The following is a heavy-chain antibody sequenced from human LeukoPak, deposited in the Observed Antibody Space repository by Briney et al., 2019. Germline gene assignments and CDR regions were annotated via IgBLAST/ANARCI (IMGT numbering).Heavy chain of an antibody. CDR2: IYYSGST. D-gene: IGHD3-22*01. J-gene: IGHJ4*02. CDR1: GGSISSGGYH. CDR3: ASNSPGYYDSSGYFDY. Sequence: SQTLSLTCTVSGGSISSGGYHWSWIRQHPGKGLEWIGYIYYSGSTYYNPSLKSRVTISVDTSKNQFSLKLSSVTAADTAVYYCASNSPGYYDSSGYFDYWGQGTLVTVSS. V-gene: IGHV4-31*03.